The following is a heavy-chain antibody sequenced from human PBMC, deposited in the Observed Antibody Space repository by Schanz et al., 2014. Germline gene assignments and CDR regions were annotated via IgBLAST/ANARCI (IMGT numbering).Heavy chain of an antibody. CDR3: TPPDYYGSGSYSDAFDM. CDR2: IENNANGATT. J-gene: IGHJ3*02. CDR1: GFTFSSYW. V-gene: IGHV3-15*02. D-gene: IGHD3-10*01. Sequence: EVQLVESGGALIQPGGSLRLSCEASGFTFSSYWMHWVRQAPGKGLEWVGRIENNANGATTDYAAPVQGRFTISRDDSKSTLYLQMNSLTTEDTAVNYCTPPDYYGSGSYSDAFDMWGQGTKVTVSS.